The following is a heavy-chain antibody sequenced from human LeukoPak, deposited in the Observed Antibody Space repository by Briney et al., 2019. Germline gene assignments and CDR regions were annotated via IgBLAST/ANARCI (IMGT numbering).Heavy chain of an antibody. CDR3: ARTYYYDSSGYHDAFDI. V-gene: IGHV4-59*01. D-gene: IGHD3-22*01. CDR2: IYYSGST. Sequence: PSETLSLTCTVSGGSISSYYWSWIRQPPGKGLEWIGYIYYSGSTNYNPSLKSRVTISVDTSKNQFSLKLSSVTAADTAVYYCARTYYYDSSGYHDAFDIWGQGTMVTVSS. J-gene: IGHJ3*02. CDR1: GGSISSYY.